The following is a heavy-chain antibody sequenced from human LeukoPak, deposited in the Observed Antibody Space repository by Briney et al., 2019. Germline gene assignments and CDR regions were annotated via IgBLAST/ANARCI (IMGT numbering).Heavy chain of an antibody. CDR1: GFTFSNYA. CDR2: IWYDGSNK. J-gene: IGHJ4*02. CDR3: FWSYTGGY. D-gene: IGHD3-10*01. Sequence: PGGSLRLSCAASGFTFSNYAMHLVRQAPGKGLEWVAVIWYDGSNKYYVDSVKGRFTISRDNSKNTLYLQMNNLRAGDTAVYYCFWSYTGGYWGQGTLVTVSS. V-gene: IGHV3-33*01.